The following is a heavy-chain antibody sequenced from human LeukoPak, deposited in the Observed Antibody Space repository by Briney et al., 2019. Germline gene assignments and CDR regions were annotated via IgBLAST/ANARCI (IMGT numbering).Heavy chain of an antibody. CDR2: ISAYNGNT. D-gene: IGHD5-18*01. CDR3: ARNMRIQLWLPPYYYYGMDV. Sequence: GASVKVSCKASGYTFTGYYMHRVRQAPGQGLEWMGWISAYNGNTNYAQKLQGRVTMTTDTSTSTAYMELRSLRSDDTAVYYCARNMRIQLWLPPYYYYGMDVWGQGTTVTVSS. J-gene: IGHJ6*02. CDR1: GYTFTGYY. V-gene: IGHV1-18*04.